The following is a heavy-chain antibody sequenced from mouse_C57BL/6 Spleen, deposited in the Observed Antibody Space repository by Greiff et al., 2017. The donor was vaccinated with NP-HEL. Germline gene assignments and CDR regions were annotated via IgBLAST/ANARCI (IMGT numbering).Heavy chain of an antibody. J-gene: IGHJ1*03. D-gene: IGHD1-1*01. CDR3: ANYYGSSWGYFDV. CDR2: INPNNGGT. Sequence: VQLQQSGPELVKPGASVKISCKASGYTFTDYYMNWVKQSPGKSLEWIGDINPNNGGTSYNQKFKGKATLTVDKSSSTAYMELRSLTSEDSAVYYCANYYGSSWGYFDVWGTGTTVTVSS. V-gene: IGHV1-26*01. CDR1: GYTFTDYY.